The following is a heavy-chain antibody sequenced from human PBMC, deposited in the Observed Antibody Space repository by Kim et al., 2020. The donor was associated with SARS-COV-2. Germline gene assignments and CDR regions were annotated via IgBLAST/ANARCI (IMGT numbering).Heavy chain of an antibody. J-gene: IGHJ4*02. D-gene: IGHD1-26*01. V-gene: IGHV3-48*02. Sequence: RFTISRENAKNSLYLQMNSLRDENTAVYYCARERGRDTYRHWELLVYFDYWGQGTLVTVSS. CDR3: ARERGRDTYRHWELLVYFDY.